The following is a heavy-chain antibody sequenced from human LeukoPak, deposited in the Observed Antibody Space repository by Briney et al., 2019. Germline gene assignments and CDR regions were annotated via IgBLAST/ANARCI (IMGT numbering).Heavy chain of an antibody. D-gene: IGHD2-2*01. CDR3: ARDPTGYCSSTSCSDAFDI. V-gene: IGHV1-69*06. Sequence: ASVKVSCKASGGTFSSYAISWVRQAPGEGLEWMGGIIPIFGTANYAQKFQGRVTITADKSTSTAYMELSSLRSEDTAVYYCARDPTGYCSSTSCSDAFDIWGQGTMVTVSS. CDR2: IIPIFGTA. CDR1: GGTFSSYA. J-gene: IGHJ3*02.